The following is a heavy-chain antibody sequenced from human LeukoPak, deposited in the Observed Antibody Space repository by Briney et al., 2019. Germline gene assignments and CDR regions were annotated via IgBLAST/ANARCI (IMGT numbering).Heavy chain of an antibody. D-gene: IGHD6-19*01. Sequence: SETLSLTCAVSGGSISRSNWWSWVRQPPGKGLEWIGYIYYSGSTNYNPSLKSRVTISVDTSKNQFSLKLSSVTAADTAVYYCARVGGGSSGWYNYFDYWGQGTLVTVSS. CDR1: GGSISRSNW. J-gene: IGHJ4*02. CDR2: IYYSGST. CDR3: ARVGGGSSGWYNYFDY. V-gene: IGHV4-4*02.